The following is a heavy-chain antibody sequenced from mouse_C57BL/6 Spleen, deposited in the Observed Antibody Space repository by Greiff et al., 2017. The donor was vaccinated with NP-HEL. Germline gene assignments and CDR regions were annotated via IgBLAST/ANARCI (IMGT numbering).Heavy chain of an antibody. V-gene: IGHV3-1*01. CDR3: ARGGDYDRGFDY. J-gene: IGHJ2*01. CDR1: GYSITSGYD. CDR2: ISYSGST. Sequence: EVHLVESGPGMVKPSQSLSLTCTVTGYSITSGYDWHWIRHFPGNKLEWMGYISYSGSTNYNPSLKSRISITHDTSKNHFFLKLNSVTTEDTATYYCARGGDYDRGFDYWGQGTTLTVSS. D-gene: IGHD2-4*01.